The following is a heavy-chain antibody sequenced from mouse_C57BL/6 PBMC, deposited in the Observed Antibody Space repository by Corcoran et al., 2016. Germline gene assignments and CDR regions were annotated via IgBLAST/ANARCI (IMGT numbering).Heavy chain of an antibody. CDR2: INTYSGVP. V-gene: IGHV9-3*01. CDR3: ARRDDL. CDR1: GYTFTTYG. Sequence: QIQLVQSGPELKKPGETVKISCKASGYTFTTYGMSWVKQAPGKGLKWMGWINTYSGVPTYADDFKGRFAFSLETSASTAYLQINNLKNEDTATYFCARRDDLWGQGTTLTVSS. J-gene: IGHJ2*01.